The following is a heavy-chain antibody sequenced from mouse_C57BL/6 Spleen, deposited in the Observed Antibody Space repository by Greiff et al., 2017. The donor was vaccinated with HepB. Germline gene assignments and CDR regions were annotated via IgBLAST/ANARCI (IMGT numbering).Heavy chain of an antibody. Sequence: DVMLVESGGGLVKPGGSLKLSCAASGFTFSDYGMHWVRQAPEKGLEWVAYISSGSSTIYYADTVKGRFTISRDNAKNTLFLQMTSLRSEDTAMYYCAIYDYDLFAYWGQGTLVTVSA. CDR2: ISSGSSTI. J-gene: IGHJ3*01. CDR3: AIYDYDLFAY. D-gene: IGHD2-4*01. CDR1: GFTFSDYG. V-gene: IGHV5-17*01.